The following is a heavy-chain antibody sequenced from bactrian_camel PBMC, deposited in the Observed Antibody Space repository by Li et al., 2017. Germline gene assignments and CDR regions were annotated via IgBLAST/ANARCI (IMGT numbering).Heavy chain of an antibody. J-gene: IGHJ4*01. V-gene: IGHV3S40*01. D-gene: IGHD4*01. CDR3: AAEPSHVVQYSDIGCRKPHPLGD. Sequence: VQLVESGGGSVQAGASLALSCTASGYTASSKCMRWFRQAPGAEREGLASIYTGGGGIYYADSVKGRFTISLDSAKNTVHLQMNNMKPEDTATYYCAAEPSHVVQYSDIGCRKPHPLGDWGQGTQVTVS. CDR1: GYTASSKC. CDR2: IYTGGGGI.